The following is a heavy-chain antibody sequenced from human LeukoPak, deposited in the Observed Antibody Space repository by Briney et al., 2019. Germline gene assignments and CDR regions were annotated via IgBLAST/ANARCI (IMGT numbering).Heavy chain of an antibody. CDR2: IYYSGST. Sequence: SETLSLTCTVSGGSISSYYWSWIRQPPGKGLEWIGYIYYSGSTNYNPSLKSRVTISVDTSKNQFSLKLSSVTPEDTAVYYCAREISSAFDYWGQGTLVTVSS. D-gene: IGHD2/OR15-2a*01. CDR1: GGSISSYY. J-gene: IGHJ4*02. V-gene: IGHV4-59*12. CDR3: AREISSAFDY.